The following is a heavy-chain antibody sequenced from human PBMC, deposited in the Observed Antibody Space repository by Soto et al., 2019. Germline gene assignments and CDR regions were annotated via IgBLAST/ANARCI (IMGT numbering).Heavy chain of an antibody. D-gene: IGHD3-22*01. CDR1: GGTFSSYA. CDR3: ARSNYYDSSGYSNWYFDL. Sequence: QVQLVQSGAEVKKPGSSVKVSCKASGGTFSSYAISWVRQAPGQGLEWMGGIIPIFGTANYAQKFQGRVTITAGESTSTAYMELSSLRSEDTAVYYCARSNYYDSSGYSNWYFDLWGRGTLVTVSS. V-gene: IGHV1-69*01. CDR2: IIPIFGTA. J-gene: IGHJ2*01.